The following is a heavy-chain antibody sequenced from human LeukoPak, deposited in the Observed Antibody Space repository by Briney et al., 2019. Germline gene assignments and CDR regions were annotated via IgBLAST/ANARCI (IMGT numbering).Heavy chain of an antibody. V-gene: IGHV4-39*07. Sequence: SETLSLTCTVSGGSISSSSYYWGWIRQPPGKGLEWIGSIYYSGSTCYNPSLKSRVTISVDTSKNQFSLKLSSVTAADTAVYYCAREQGDYWGQGTLVTVSS. CDR1: GGSISSSSYY. CDR3: AREQGDY. J-gene: IGHJ4*02. CDR2: IYYSGST.